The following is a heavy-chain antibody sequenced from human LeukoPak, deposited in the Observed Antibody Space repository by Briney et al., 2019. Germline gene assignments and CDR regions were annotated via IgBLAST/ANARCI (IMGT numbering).Heavy chain of an antibody. CDR3: TRKSGWYDY. CDR2: IYYSGST. J-gene: IGHJ4*02. D-gene: IGHD6-19*01. V-gene: IGHV4-59*01. Sequence: PSESLSLTCTVSGGSISSYYWSWIRQPPGKGLEWIGYIYYSGSTNYNPSLKSRVTISVDTSKNQFSLKLSSVTAADTAVYYCTRKSGWYDYWGQGTLVTVSS. CDR1: GGSISSYY.